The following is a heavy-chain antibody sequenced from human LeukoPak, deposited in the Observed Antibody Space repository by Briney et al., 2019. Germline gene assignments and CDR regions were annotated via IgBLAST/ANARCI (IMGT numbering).Heavy chain of an antibody. CDR3: ARGGGYYGIDY. CDR2: LYSDGTT. D-gene: IGHD3-22*01. CDR1: GFIVSSNY. Sequence: GGSLRLSCAPSGFIVSSNYMNWVRQAPGKGLEWVSVLYSDGTTYYTDSVKGRFTISRDNSKKTLYLQMNSLRAGDAAVYCCARGGGYYGIDYWGQGTLVTVSS. V-gene: IGHV3-53*01. J-gene: IGHJ4*02.